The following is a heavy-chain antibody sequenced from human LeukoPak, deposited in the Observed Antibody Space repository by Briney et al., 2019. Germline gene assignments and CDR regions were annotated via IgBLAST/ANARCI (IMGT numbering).Heavy chain of an antibody. CDR2: IILMFGTT. CDR3: TRDEYKGSATFNY. Sequence: SVKVSCKASGGTFRSAAMSWVRQAPGQGLEWVGHIILMFGTTTYAQKFQGRVTISADESTTTVYMELSSLTSDDTAIYYCTRDEYKGSATFNYWGQGTQVTVSS. V-gene: IGHV1-69*13. CDR1: GGTFRSAA. D-gene: IGHD1-1*01. J-gene: IGHJ4*02.